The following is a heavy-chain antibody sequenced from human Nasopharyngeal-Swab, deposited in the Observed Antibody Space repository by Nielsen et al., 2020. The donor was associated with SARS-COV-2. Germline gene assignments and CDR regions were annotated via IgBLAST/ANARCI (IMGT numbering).Heavy chain of an antibody. CDR3: AKELAYCGGDCYSAAFDI. J-gene: IGHJ3*02. CDR1: GFTFSSYW. CDR2: IKVDGNEK. V-gene: IGHV3-7*01. Sequence: GESLKISCAVSGFTFSSYWMNWVRQAPGKGLEWVANIKVDGNEKQYVDSVKGRFTISRDNAKNSLYLQMNSLRAEDTAVYYCAKELAYCGGDCYSAAFDIWGQGTVVVVSS. D-gene: IGHD2-21*02.